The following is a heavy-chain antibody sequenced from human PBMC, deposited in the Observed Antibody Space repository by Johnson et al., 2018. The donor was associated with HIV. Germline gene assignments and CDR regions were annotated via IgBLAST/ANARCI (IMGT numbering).Heavy chain of an antibody. Sequence: VQLVESGGGLVKPGGSLRLSCAASGVTFNNAWMSWVRQAPGKGLEWVGRIKSKTDGATTDYAAPVKGRFTISRDDSKNTLYLQMNSLKTEDTTVYYCTTARNRLWSSSGWTGFWAFDMWGQGTMVTVSS. CDR2: IKSKTDGATT. CDR3: TTARNRLWSSSGWTGFWAFDM. J-gene: IGHJ3*02. CDR1: GVTFNNAW. D-gene: IGHD6-19*01. V-gene: IGHV3-15*01.